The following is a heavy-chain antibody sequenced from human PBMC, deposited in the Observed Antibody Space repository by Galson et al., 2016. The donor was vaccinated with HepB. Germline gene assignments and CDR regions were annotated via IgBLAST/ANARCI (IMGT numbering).Heavy chain of an antibody. CDR2: ISGGGGST. CDR1: GFTFRSYG. Sequence: SLRLSCAASGFTFRSYGMSWVRQAPGKGLEWVSAISGGGGSTYYADSVRGRFSISRDNSKNTVYLQLKSLSAEDTAIYYCAKDRENHHDTSGFSGNDYWGQGTLVTVSS. V-gene: IGHV3-23*01. D-gene: IGHD3-3*01. J-gene: IGHJ4*02. CDR3: AKDRENHHDTSGFSGNDY.